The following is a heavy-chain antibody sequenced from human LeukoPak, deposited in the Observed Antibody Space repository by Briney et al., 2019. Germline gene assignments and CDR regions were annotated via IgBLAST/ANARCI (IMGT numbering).Heavy chain of an antibody. J-gene: IGHJ3*02. CDR2: IKQDGSQK. V-gene: IGHV3-7*01. CDR3: VRGDYYDSGTSFIDAFDI. Sequence: PGGSLRLSCAASGFTFTSHAMQWVRQAPGKGLEWVANIKQDGSQKFYVASVKGRFTISRDNAKNSLYLHMNSLRAEDTAVYYCVRGDYYDSGTSFIDAFDIWGQGTMVTVSS. CDR1: GFTFTSHA. D-gene: IGHD3-10*01.